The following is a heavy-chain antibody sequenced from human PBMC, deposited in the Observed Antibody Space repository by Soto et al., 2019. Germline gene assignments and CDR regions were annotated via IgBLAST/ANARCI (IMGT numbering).Heavy chain of an antibody. Sequence: GASLKVSCNGSGYTFNAYGIISVRQAPGQGLEWMGWISAYDGGTKYAQNLQDRVTMTTDASTNTAHMELRSLRSDDTALYVRARIGGYQLLADFDYWGQGTPVPVSS. CDR3: ARIGGYQLLADFDY. D-gene: IGHD3-10*01. J-gene: IGHJ4*02. CDR2: ISAYDGGT. V-gene: IGHV1-18*01. CDR1: GYTFNAYG.